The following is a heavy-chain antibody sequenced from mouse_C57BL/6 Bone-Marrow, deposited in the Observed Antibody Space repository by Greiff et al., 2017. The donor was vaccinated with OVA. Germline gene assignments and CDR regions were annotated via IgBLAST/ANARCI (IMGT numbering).Heavy chain of an antibody. CDR2: FYPGSGSI. CDR3: ARGTKVFGRSWGFAY. Sequence: QVQLQQSGAELVKPGASVKLSCKASGYTFTEYSIHWVKQRPEQGLEWIGWFYPGSGSIKYQEKFKDKATMTADKSSSTAYMELRSMTSEDSAVYYCARGTKVFGRSWGFAYWGPGTLVTVSA. D-gene: IGHD1-1*01. CDR1: GYTFTEYS. V-gene: IGHV1-62-2*01. J-gene: IGHJ3*01.